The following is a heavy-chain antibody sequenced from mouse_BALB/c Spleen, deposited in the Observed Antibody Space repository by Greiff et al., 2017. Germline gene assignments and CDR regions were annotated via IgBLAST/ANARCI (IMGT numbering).Heavy chain of an antibody. J-gene: IGHJ4*01. CDR3: ARFERRDYYAMDY. CDR2: INPYYGST. CDR1: GYSFTDYI. V-gene: IGHV1-39*01. Sequence: EVQLQQTGPELVKPGASVKISCKASGYSFTDYIMLWVKQSHGKSLEWIGNINPYYGSTSYNLKFKGKATLTVDKSSSTAYMQLNSLTSEDSAVYYCARFERRDYYAMDYWGQGTSVTVSS.